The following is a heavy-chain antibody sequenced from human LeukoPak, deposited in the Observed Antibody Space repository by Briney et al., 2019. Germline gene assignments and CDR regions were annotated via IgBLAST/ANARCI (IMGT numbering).Heavy chain of an antibody. Sequence: GRSLSLSCAASGFTFSSYAMSWVRQAPGQGLDWDSAISGSGGSTSYANPVKGRFTISTDNSKNTLYLQMNSLIAAATAVYYFAKDRPLAYDSSVSYFDYWGQGTLVSVSS. CDR2: ISGSGGST. V-gene: IGHV3-23*01. CDR3: AKDRPLAYDSSVSYFDY. J-gene: IGHJ4*02. D-gene: IGHD3-22*01. CDR1: GFTFSSYA.